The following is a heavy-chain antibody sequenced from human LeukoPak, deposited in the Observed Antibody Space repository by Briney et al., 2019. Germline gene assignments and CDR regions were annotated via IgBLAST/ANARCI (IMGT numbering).Heavy chain of an antibody. D-gene: IGHD4-17*01. Sequence: PGGSLRLSCAASGFTFRNYAMSWVRQAPGKGLEWVSVISGGGGGAYHADCVKGRFTISRDNAKNTLYLQMHSLKADDTAVCYCAKDRWGGDGDFGDMDVWGQGTTVTVSS. CDR1: GFTFRNYA. J-gene: IGHJ6*02. CDR2: ISGGGGGA. CDR3: AKDRWGGDGDFGDMDV. V-gene: IGHV3-23*01.